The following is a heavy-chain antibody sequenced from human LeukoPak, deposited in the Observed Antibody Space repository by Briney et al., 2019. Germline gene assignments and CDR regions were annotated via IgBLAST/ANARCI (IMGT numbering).Heavy chain of an antibody. V-gene: IGHV4-4*09. J-gene: IGHJ4*02. CDR3: ARRATMLAGGYFDY. CDR2: IYASGST. D-gene: IGHD5-12*01. Sequence: SETLSLTCTVSGVSISSYYWSWIRQPPGKGLEWIGYIYASGSTTYNPSLRSRVTISIDTSKNQFSLKLSSVTAADTAVYYCARRATMLAGGYFDYWGQGTLVSVSS. CDR1: GVSISSYY.